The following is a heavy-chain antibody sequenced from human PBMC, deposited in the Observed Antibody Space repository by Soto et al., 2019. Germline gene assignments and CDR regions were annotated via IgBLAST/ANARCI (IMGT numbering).Heavy chain of an antibody. CDR1: CASIISGGYY. Sequence: SATLSLTGTVSCASIISGGYYWSWIRQHPEKGLEWIGYSYYSGSTYYNPSLKSRVSISVDTSKNQFSLKLSSVTAADTSVYYCGRGARYWFDPWGQGTLVTVSS. CDR3: GRGARYWFDP. CDR2: SYYSGST. J-gene: IGHJ5*02. V-gene: IGHV4-31*03.